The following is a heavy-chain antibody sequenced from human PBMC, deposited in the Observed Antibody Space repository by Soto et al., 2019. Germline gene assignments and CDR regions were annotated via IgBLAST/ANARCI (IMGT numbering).Heavy chain of an antibody. Sequence: ASVKVSCKASGYTFTGYYMHWVRQAPGQGLEWMGWINPNSGGTNYAQKFQGWVTMTRDTSISTAYMELSRLRSDDTAVYYCARGSDTRYYYDSSGYLTGYYYGMDVWGQGTTVTVSS. CDR2: INPNSGGT. J-gene: IGHJ6*02. CDR1: GYTFTGYY. V-gene: IGHV1-2*04. D-gene: IGHD3-22*01. CDR3: ARGSDTRYYYDSSGYLTGYYYGMDV.